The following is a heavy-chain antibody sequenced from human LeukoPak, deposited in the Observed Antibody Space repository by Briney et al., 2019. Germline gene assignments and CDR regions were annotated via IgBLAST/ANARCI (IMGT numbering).Heavy chain of an antibody. V-gene: IGHV3-7*01. CDR1: GFSFSSYW. Sequence: GGSLRLSCTASGFSFSSYWMSWVRQAPGKGLEWVANIKQDGSDKYYVDSVKGRFTISRDNAKNSLYQQMNSLRAEDSALYYCARASAVAGTRDHWGQGTLVTVSS. D-gene: IGHD6-19*01. J-gene: IGHJ4*02. CDR3: ARASAVAGTRDH. CDR2: IKQDGSDK.